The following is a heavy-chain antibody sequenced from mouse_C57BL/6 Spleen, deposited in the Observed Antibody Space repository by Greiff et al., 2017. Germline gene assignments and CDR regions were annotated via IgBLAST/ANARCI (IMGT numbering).Heavy chain of an antibody. D-gene: IGHD1-1*01. J-gene: IGHJ1*03. CDR3: ARPFYYYGSSPWCFDV. V-gene: IGHV5-17*01. CDR1: GFTFSDYG. CDR2: ISSGSSTI. Sequence: EVQGVESGGGLVKPGGSLKLSCAASGFTFSDYGMHWVRQAPEKGLEWVAYISSGSSTIYYADTVKGRFTISRDNAKNTLFLQMTSLRSEDTAMYYCARPFYYYGSSPWCFDVWGTGTTVTVSS.